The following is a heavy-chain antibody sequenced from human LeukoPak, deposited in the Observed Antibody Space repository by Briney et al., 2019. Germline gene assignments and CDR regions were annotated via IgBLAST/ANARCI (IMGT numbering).Heavy chain of an antibody. D-gene: IGHD1-26*01. CDR3: ARVPGGWDLYFDY. CDR1: GFTVSSNF. J-gene: IGHJ4*02. V-gene: IGHV3-53*01. CDR2: IYSGGST. Sequence: GGSLRLSCAASGFTVSSNFISWVRQAPGKGLEWVAVIYSGGSTDHADSVKGRFTISRDNSKNTVYLQMSSLRAEDTALYYCARVPGGWDLYFDYWGQGTLVTVSS.